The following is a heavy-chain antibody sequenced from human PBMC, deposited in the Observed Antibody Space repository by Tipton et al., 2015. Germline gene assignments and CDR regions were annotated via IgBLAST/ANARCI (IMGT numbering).Heavy chain of an antibody. CDR2: ISGTSRRI. CDR1: GFNFDSYV. V-gene: IGHV3-21*04. Sequence: SLRLSCAASGFNFDSYVITWVRQPPGKGLEWVSSISGTSRRIYYADSVKGRFTISRDNSKNTLFLQVDSLRAEDTAVYYCAKDQKPYGDFYDAFDLWGQGTMVTVSS. D-gene: IGHD4-17*01. J-gene: IGHJ3*01. CDR3: AKDQKPYGDFYDAFDL.